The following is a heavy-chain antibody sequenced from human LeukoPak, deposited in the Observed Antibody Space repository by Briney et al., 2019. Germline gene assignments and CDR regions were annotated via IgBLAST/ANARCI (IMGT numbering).Heavy chain of an antibody. D-gene: IGHD2-2*01. CDR2: IRPKTEGGAT. Sequence: GGSLRPSCAASGFNFNNAWMTWVRQAPGKGLEWVGRIRPKTEGGATDYGAPVKDRFTISRDESKATLFLQMDSLKPEDTAVYFCTTFGYALDSWGQGTLVTVSS. J-gene: IGHJ4*02. CDR3: TTFGYALDS. CDR1: GFNFNNAW. V-gene: IGHV3-15*01.